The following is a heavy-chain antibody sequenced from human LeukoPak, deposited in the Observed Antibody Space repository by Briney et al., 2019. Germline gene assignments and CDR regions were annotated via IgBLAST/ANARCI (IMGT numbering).Heavy chain of an antibody. J-gene: IGHJ3*02. CDR1: GGSISSYY. V-gene: IGHV4-59*01. Sequence: SETLSLTCTVSGGSISSYYWSWIRQPPGKGLEWIGYIYYSGSTNYNPSLKSRVTISVDTSKNQFSLKLSSVTAADTAVYYCARGGIQLWFTDAFDIWGQGTTVTVSS. CDR2: IYYSGST. D-gene: IGHD5-18*01. CDR3: ARGGIQLWFTDAFDI.